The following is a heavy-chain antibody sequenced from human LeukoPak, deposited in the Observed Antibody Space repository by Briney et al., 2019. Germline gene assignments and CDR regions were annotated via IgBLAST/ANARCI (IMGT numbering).Heavy chain of an antibody. Sequence: GGSLGLSCAASGFTFSSYAMSWVRQAPGKGLEWVSAISGSGGSTYYADSVKGRFTISRDNSKNTLYLQMNSLRAEDTAVYYCAKDFRKSIVVVTANFDYWGQGTLVTVSS. CDR2: ISGSGGST. CDR1: GFTFSSYA. V-gene: IGHV3-23*01. J-gene: IGHJ4*02. D-gene: IGHD2-21*02. CDR3: AKDFRKSIVVVTANFDY.